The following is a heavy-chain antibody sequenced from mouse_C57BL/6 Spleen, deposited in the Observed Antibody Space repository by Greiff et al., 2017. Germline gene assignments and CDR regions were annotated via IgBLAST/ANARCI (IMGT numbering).Heavy chain of an antibody. J-gene: IGHJ2*01. V-gene: IGHV6-3*01. Sequence: EVKVEESGGGLVQPGGSMKLSCVASGFTFSNYWMNWVRQSPEKGLEWVAQIRLKSDNYATHYAESVKGRFTISRDDSKSSVYLQMNNLRAEDTGIYYCTGSWGGYYFDYWGQGTTLTVSS. CDR3: TGSWGGYYFDY. CDR1: GFTFSNYW. CDR2: IRLKSDNYAT.